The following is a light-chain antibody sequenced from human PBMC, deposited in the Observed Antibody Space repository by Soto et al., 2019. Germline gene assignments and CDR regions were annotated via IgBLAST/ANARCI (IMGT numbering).Light chain of an antibody. J-gene: IGLJ2*01. CDR2: YDD. CDR1: NIGSKR. V-gene: IGLV3-21*04. Sequence: SYELTQPPSVSVAPGETARISCGGDNIGSKRVHWYQKKPGQAPVVVIVYDDDRPSGSPERISGSNSGNTATLTISSVEAGDEADYYCQVWDSSSDHAVFGGGTKLTVL. CDR3: QVWDSSSDHAV.